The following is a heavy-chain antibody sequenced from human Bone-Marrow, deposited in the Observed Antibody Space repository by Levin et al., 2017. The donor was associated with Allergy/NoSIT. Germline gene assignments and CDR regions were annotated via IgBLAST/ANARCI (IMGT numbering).Heavy chain of an antibody. CDR3: ARGTGGI. J-gene: IGHJ3*01. CDR2: ITRSSSYT. V-gene: IGHV3-21*06. CDR1: GFTFSDYT. D-gene: IGHD1-14*01. Sequence: GGSLRLSCAASGFTFSDYTMIWVRQAPGKGLEWVSSITRSSSYTYYADSVKGRFTISRDNAKSSLFLQMNSLRGEDTAVYYCARGTGGIWGQGTMVTVSS.